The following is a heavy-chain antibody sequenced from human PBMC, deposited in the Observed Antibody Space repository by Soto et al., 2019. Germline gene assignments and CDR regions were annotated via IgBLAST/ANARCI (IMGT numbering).Heavy chain of an antibody. V-gene: IGHV3-33*01. CDR1: GFTFSSYG. Sequence: GGSLRLSCAASGFTFSSYGMHWVRQAPGKGLEWVAVIWYDGSNKYYADSVKGRFTISRDNSKNTLYLQMNSLRAEDTAVYYCARGFRYSYGDYCYYGMDVWGQGTTVTVSS. J-gene: IGHJ6*02. CDR2: IWYDGSNK. D-gene: IGHD5-18*01. CDR3: ARGFRYSYGDYCYYGMDV.